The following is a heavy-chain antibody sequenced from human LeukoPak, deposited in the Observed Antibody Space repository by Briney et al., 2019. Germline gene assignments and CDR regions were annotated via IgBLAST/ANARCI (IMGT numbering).Heavy chain of an antibody. CDR2: ISTYNGNT. V-gene: IGHV1-18*01. Sequence: ASVKVSRKASGYTFTSYGISWVRQAPGQGLEWMGWISTYNGNTNYAQKVQGRVTMTTDTSTSTAYMELRSLRSDDTAVYYCASSIAARPSHFDYWGQGTLVTVSS. D-gene: IGHD6-6*01. CDR1: GYTFTSYG. CDR3: ASSIAARPSHFDY. J-gene: IGHJ4*02.